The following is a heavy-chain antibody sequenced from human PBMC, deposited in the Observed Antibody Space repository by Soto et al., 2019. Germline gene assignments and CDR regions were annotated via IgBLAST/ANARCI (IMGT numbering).Heavy chain of an antibody. Sequence: SETLSLTCAVSGGSISSGGYSWSWIRQPPGKGLEWIGYIYHSGSTYYNPSLKSRVTISVDRSKNQFSLKLSSVTAADTAVYYCARAAGYDSSGYYSVSTKEHFDYWGQGTLVTVSS. CDR1: GGSISSGGYS. J-gene: IGHJ4*02. CDR3: ARAAGYDSSGYYSVSTKEHFDY. D-gene: IGHD3-22*01. V-gene: IGHV4-30-2*01. CDR2: IYHSGST.